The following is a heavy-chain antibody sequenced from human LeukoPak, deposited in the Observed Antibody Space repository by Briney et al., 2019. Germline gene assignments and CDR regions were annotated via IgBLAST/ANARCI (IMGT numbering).Heavy chain of an antibody. CDR1: GGSISSYY. J-gene: IGHJ6*02. CDR2: IYYSGST. CDR3: ARHLWGYGDYVTYYYYYGMDV. D-gene: IGHD4-17*01. Sequence: SETLSLTCTVSGGSISSYYWSWIRQPPGKGLEWIGYIYYSGSTNYNPSLKSRVTISVDTSKIQFSLKLSSVTAADTAVYYCARHLWGYGDYVTYYYYYGMDVWGQGTTVTVSS. V-gene: IGHV4-59*08.